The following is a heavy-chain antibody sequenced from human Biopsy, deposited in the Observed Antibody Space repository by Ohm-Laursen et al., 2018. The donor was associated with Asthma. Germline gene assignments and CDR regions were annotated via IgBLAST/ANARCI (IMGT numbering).Heavy chain of an antibody. D-gene: IGHD3-3*01. Sequence: TLSLTCPVSGGSMTPTSHYWDWIRQAPGKGLEWIGYISYGGKTSYNPSLKNRVTISRDTSKNQFSLRLTSVTAADTAVYFCARRITIFGVVQKGHGMDAWGQGTTVIVSS. V-gene: IGHV4-39*01. J-gene: IGHJ6*02. CDR3: ARRITIFGVVQKGHGMDA. CDR1: GGSMTPTSHY. CDR2: ISYGGKT.